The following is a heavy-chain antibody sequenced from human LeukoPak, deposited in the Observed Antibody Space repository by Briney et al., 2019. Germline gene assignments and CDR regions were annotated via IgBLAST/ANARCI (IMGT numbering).Heavy chain of an antibody. J-gene: IGHJ3*02. CDR1: GFTFSSYA. CDR3: AKDLKNYDAFDI. Sequence: GGSLRLSCAASGFTFSSYAMSWVRQAPGKGLEWVSAISGSGGSTYYADSVKGRFTISRDNSKNTLYLQMNGLRAEDTAVYYCAKDLKNYDAFDIWGQGTMVTVSS. D-gene: IGHD1-7*01. CDR2: ISGSGGST. V-gene: IGHV3-23*01.